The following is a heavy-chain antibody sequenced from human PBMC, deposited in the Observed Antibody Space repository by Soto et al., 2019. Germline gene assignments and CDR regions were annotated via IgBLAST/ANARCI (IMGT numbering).Heavy chain of an antibody. V-gene: IGHV3-33*01. J-gene: IGHJ4*02. Sequence: GGSLRLSCAASGFTFSSYGMHWVRQAPGKGLEWVAVIWYDGSNKYYADSVKGRFTISRDNSKNTVSLQMNSLRDEDSAAYYCATTGPYWGQGTLVTVSS. CDR2: IWYDGSNK. CDR3: ATTGPY. CDR1: GFTFSSYG.